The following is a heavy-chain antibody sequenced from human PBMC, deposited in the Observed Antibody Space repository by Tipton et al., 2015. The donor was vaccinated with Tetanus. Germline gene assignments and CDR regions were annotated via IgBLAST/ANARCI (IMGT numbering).Heavy chain of an antibody. V-gene: IGHV3-23*01. Sequence: SLRLSCVASGFTFSHFAVSWVRRAPGRGLEWVSSLSHDGGNIYYADFARGRFTNPRDNSKNTLFLQMDDLRAEDTAIYYCEAQRTSEDFWGQGTLVTASS. CDR2: LSHDGGNI. J-gene: IGHJ4*02. CDR1: GFTFSHFA. D-gene: IGHD1-14*01. CDR3: EAQRTSEDF.